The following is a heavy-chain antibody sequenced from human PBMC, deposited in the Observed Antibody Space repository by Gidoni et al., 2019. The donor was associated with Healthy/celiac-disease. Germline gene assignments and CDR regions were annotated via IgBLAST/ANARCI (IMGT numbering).Heavy chain of an antibody. J-gene: IGHJ4*02. D-gene: IGHD6-6*01. Sequence: VAVISYDGSNKYYADSVKGRFTISRDNSKNTLYLQMNSLRAEDTAVYYCARDGSEYSSPTLDYWGQGTLVTVSS. CDR3: ARDGSEYSSPTLDY. CDR2: ISYDGSNK. V-gene: IGHV3-30-3*01.